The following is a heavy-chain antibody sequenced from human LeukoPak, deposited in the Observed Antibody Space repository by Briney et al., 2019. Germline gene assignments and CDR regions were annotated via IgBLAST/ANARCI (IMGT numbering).Heavy chain of an antibody. Sequence: ASVTVSFTSSGYTFTSYYIHWVRQAPGQGLEWVGLINPDTGGAKYAQKFQGRVTMTRDTSISTAYMELSRLTSDDTAVYFCARGEELWFDYGGQGTLVTVPS. CDR2: INPDTGGA. J-gene: IGHJ4*02. CDR3: ARGEELWFDY. D-gene: IGHD5-18*01. CDR1: GYTFTSYY. V-gene: IGHV1-2*02.